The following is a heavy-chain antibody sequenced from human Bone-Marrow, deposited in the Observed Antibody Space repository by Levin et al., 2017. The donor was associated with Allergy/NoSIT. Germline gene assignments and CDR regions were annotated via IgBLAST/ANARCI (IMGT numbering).Heavy chain of an antibody. J-gene: IGHJ3*02. CDR3: AKDIYAMIVVVNGCAFDI. Sequence: SLKISCAASGFTFDDYAMHWVRQAPGKGLEWVSGISWNSGSIGYADSVKGRFTISRDNAKNSLYLQMNSLRAEDTALYYCAKDIYAMIVVVNGCAFDIWGQGTMVTVSS. V-gene: IGHV3-9*01. CDR2: ISWNSGSI. CDR1: GFTFDDYA. D-gene: IGHD3-22*01.